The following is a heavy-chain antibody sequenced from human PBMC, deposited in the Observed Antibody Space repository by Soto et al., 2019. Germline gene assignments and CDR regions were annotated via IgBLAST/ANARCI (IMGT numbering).Heavy chain of an antibody. Sequence: QVQLVQSGAEVKEPGASVKFSCRTSGYTFTDHYINWVRQAPGQGPEYMGWIHPNSGDTKYTQRFQGRVTMTRDTSIRTAYMELRRLTSDDTAVYYCARDLSRQSWKWCDPWGQGTLVTVSS. V-gene: IGHV1-2*02. CDR1: GYTFTDHY. CDR2: IHPNSGDT. CDR3: ARDLSRQSWKWCDP. D-gene: IGHD1-1*01. J-gene: IGHJ5*02.